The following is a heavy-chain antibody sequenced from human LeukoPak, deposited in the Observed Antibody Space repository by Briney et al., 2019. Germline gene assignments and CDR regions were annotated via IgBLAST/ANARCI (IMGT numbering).Heavy chain of an antibody. J-gene: IGHJ5*02. Sequence: PGGSLRLSCAASGSTSSSYWMSWVRQAPGKGLEWVANIKQDGSEKYYVDSVKGRFTISRDNAKNSLYLQMNSLRVEDTAVCYCARAKEAGFDPWGQGILVTVSS. CDR1: GSTSSSYW. CDR2: IKQDGSEK. CDR3: ARAKEAGFDP. V-gene: IGHV3-7*01.